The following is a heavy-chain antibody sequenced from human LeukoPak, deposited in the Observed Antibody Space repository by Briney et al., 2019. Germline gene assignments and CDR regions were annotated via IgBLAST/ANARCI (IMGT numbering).Heavy chain of an antibody. Sequence: GGSLRLSCAASGFTFSSYGMHWVRQAPGKGLEWVAVIWYDGSNKYYADSVKGRFTISRDNSKNTLYLQMNSLRAEDTAMYYCARGVGYSSSSASGSWGQGTLVTVSS. CDR1: GFTFSSYG. CDR2: IWYDGSNK. V-gene: IGHV3-33*01. J-gene: IGHJ5*02. CDR3: ARGVGYSSSSASGS. D-gene: IGHD6-6*01.